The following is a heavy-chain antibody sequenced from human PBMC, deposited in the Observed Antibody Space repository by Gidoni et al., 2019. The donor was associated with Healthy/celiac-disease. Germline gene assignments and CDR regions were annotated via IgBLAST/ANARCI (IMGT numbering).Heavy chain of an antibody. J-gene: IGHJ6*02. CDR2: GSGGST. Sequence: GSGGSTYYADSVKGRFTISRDNSKNTLYLQMNSLRAEDTAVYYCAKGGHLEWLLFSAATHMDVWGQGTTVTVSS. V-gene: IGHV3-23*01. CDR3: AKGGHLEWLLFSAATHMDV. D-gene: IGHD3-3*01.